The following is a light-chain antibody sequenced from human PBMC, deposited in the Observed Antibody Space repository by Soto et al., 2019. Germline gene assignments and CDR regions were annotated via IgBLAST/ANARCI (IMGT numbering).Light chain of an antibody. Sequence: EIVLTQSPGTLSLSPGERATLSCRASQSVSSSHLAWYQQKPGQAPRLLIYGASSRATGIPDRFSGSGSGTDFTLTISRLEPEDFAVYYCQQYGSSLSTFGQGTKVDIK. CDR1: QSVSSSH. CDR2: GAS. CDR3: QQYGSSLST. J-gene: IGKJ1*01. V-gene: IGKV3-20*01.